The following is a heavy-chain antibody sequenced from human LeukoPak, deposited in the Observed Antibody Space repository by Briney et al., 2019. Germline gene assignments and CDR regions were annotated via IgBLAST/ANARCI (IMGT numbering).Heavy chain of an antibody. CDR3: ARDTRYGGYSYMDV. J-gene: IGHJ6*03. V-gene: IGHV4-61*02. CDR1: GGSISSGNYF. Sequence: SETLSLTCTLSGGSISSGNYFGNWIRQPGGKGQWWIVRIYPSGTTNYNPSLTSRVSLSLDTSKNPFSLYLRSVTAADTDVYFCARDTRYGGYSYMDVWGKGTTVTVSS. D-gene: IGHD5-12*01. CDR2: IYPSGTT.